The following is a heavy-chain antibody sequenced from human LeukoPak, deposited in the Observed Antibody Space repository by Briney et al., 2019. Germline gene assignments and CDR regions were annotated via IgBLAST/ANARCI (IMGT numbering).Heavy chain of an antibody. CDR3: ARAGHWPKSSNAFDY. J-gene: IGHJ4*02. V-gene: IGHV4-4*07. CDR2: IYTSGST. CDR1: GGSISSYY. Sequence: SETLSLTCTVSGGSISSYYWSWIRQPAGKGLEWIGRIYTSGSTNYNPSLKSRVTMSVDTSKSQFSLKLSSVTAADTAVYYCARAGHWPKSSNAFDYWGQGTLVTVSS.